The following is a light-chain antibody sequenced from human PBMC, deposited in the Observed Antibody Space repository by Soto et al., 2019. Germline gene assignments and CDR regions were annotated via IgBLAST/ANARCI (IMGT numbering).Light chain of an antibody. Sequence: QSVLTQPPSVSAAPGQKVTISCSGASSNIGSNHVSWYQHVPGTTPKLLIYESSKRPSGIPDRFSGSRSGTSATLGITGLQTGDEADYYCGTWDYSLNDRIFGTGTKLTVL. CDR2: ESS. CDR3: GTWDYSLNDRI. V-gene: IGLV1-51*01. CDR1: SSNIGSNH. J-gene: IGLJ1*01.